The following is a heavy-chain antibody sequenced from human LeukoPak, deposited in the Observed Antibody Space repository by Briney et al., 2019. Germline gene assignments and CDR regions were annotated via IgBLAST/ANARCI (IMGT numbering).Heavy chain of an antibody. CDR1: GGTFSSYA. CDR2: IIPIFGTA. V-gene: IGHV1-69*05. J-gene: IGHJ4*02. CDR3: AIDNYDFWSGYTN. D-gene: IGHD3-3*01. Sequence: ASVKVSCKASGGTFSSYAISWVRQAPGQGLEWMGGIIPIFGTANYAQKFQGRVTITTDESASTAYMELSSLRSEDTAVYYCAIDNYDFWSGYTNWGQGTLVTVSS.